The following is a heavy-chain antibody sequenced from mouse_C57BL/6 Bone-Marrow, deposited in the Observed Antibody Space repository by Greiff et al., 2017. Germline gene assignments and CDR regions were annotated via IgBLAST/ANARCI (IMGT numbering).Heavy chain of an antibody. Sequence: EVKLVESGGGLVKPGGSLKLSCAASGFTFSSYAMSWVRQTPEKRLEWVATISDGGSYTYYPDNVKGRFTISRDNAKNNLYLQMSRLKSEDTAMYYCARDDYGIWYFDVWGTGTTVTVTS. J-gene: IGHJ1*03. CDR1: GFTFSSYA. CDR3: ARDDYGIWYFDV. V-gene: IGHV5-4*01. D-gene: IGHD2-4*01. CDR2: ISDGGSYT.